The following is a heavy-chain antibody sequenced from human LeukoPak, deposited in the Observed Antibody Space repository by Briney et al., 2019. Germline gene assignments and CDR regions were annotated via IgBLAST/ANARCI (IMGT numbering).Heavy chain of an antibody. D-gene: IGHD1-20*01. CDR2: IGTAGDT. Sequence: GGSLRLSCAASGSTFSSYDMHWVRQATGKGLEWVSAIGTAGDTYYPGSVKGRFTISRENAKNSLYLQMNSLRAGDTAVYYCARAVRLSYNWNDVGYGTDVWGQGTTVTVSS. CDR3: ARAVRLSYNWNDVGYGTDV. CDR1: GSTFSSYD. J-gene: IGHJ6*02. V-gene: IGHV3-13*01.